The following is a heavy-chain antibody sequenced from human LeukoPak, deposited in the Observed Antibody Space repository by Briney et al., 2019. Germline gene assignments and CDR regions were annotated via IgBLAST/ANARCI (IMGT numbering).Heavy chain of an antibody. CDR2: IYYSGST. V-gene: IGHV4-30-4*08. J-gene: IGHJ3*02. CDR1: GGSISSGDYY. Sequence: SXXLSLTCTVSGGSISSGDYYWSWIRQPPGKGLEWIGYIYYSGSTYYNPSLKSRVTISVDTSKNQFSLKLSSVTAADTAVYYCARSDASNYDYLWGSYLGAFDIWGQGTMVTVSS. D-gene: IGHD3-16*01. CDR3: ARSDASNYDYLWGSYLGAFDI.